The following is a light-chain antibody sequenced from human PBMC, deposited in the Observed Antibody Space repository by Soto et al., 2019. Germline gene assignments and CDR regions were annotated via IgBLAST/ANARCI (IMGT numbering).Light chain of an antibody. J-gene: IGLJ1*01. V-gene: IGLV1-44*01. CDR2: SNN. CDR3: AAWDDSLNGV. CDR1: SSNIGSNT. Sequence: QSVLTQSPSASGTPGQRVTISCSGSSSNIGSNTVNWYQQLPGTAPKLLIYSNNQRPSGVPDRFSGSKSGTSASLAISGLQSEDEADYYCAAWDDSLNGVFGTGTKVTVL.